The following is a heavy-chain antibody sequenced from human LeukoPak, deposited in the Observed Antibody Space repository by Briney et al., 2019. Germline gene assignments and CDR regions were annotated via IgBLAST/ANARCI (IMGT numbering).Heavy chain of an antibody. D-gene: IGHD3-22*01. CDR1: GFTFSSYG. CDR2: ISGSGGST. J-gene: IGHJ6*03. CDR3: AKVPYSDTYYYDSSGYYYYYYYMDV. Sequence: GGSLRLSCAASGFTFSSYGMNWVRQAPGKGLEWVSAISGSGGSTYYADSVKGRFTISGDNSKNTLYLHMKSRRAEDTAVYYCAKVPYSDTYYYDSSGYYYYYYYMDVWGKGTTVTVSS. V-gene: IGHV3-23*01.